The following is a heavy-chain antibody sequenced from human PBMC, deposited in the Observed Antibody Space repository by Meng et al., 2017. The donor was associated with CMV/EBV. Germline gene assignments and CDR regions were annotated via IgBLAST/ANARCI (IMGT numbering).Heavy chain of an antibody. V-gene: IGHV1-18*01. CDR1: GYTFTSYG. D-gene: IGHD6-6*01. Sequence: ASVKVSCKASGYTFTSYGISWVRQAPGQGLEWMGWISAYNGNTNYAQKLQGRVTMTTDTSTSTAYMELRSLRSDDTAVYYCARDPEQLGGGHGIDVWGQGTTVTVSS. CDR2: ISAYNGNT. CDR3: ARDPEQLGGGHGIDV. J-gene: IGHJ6*02.